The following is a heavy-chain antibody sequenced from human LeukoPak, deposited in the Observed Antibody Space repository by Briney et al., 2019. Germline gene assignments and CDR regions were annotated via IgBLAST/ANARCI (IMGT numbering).Heavy chain of an antibody. J-gene: IGHJ4*02. D-gene: IGHD5-18*01. CDR3: ARTVYIYGYYYFDY. Sequence: GGSLRLSRAASGFTFSSYEMNWVRQAPGKGLEGVSYIRSSGTTIYYADSVKGRFTISRDNAKNSLYLQMNSLRAEDTAVYYCARTVYIYGYYYFDYWGQGTLVTVSS. CDR1: GFTFSSYE. V-gene: IGHV3-48*03. CDR2: IRSSGTTI.